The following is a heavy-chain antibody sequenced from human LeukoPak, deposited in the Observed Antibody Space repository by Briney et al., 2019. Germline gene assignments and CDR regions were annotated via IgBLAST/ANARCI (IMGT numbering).Heavy chain of an antibody. CDR1: GGSISSYY. CDR2: IYYSGST. CDR3: ARAGGYLLYFDS. V-gene: IGHV4-59*08. Sequence: SETLSLTCTVSGGSISSYYWSWIRQLPGKGLEWIGYIYYSGSTNYNPSLKSRVTISVDTSENQFSLKLSSVTAADTAVYYCARAGGYLLYFDSWGQGTLATVSS. J-gene: IGHJ4*02. D-gene: IGHD5-12*01.